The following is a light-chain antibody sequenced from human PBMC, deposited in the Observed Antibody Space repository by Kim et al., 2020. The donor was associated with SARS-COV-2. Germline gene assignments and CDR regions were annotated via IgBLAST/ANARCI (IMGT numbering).Light chain of an antibody. CDR1: KN. CDR3: QVWDGSTDQYV. Sequence: KNVQWYQQKAGQAPVLVISHDSDRPSEIPDRFSGSNSGNTATLTISRVEAGDEADYYCQVWDGSTDQYVFGTGTKVTVL. J-gene: IGLJ1*01. CDR2: HDS. V-gene: IGLV3-21*04.